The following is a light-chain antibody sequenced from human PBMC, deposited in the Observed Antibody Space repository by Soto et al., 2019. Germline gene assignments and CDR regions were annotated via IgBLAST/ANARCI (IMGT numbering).Light chain of an antibody. CDR1: QTVTGNY. CDR3: HQYGSSPPYT. J-gene: IGKJ2*01. CDR2: GSS. Sequence: EIVLTQSPGTLSLSPGERATLSCRASQTVTGNYLAWYQQKPGQSPRLLIYGSSDRATGIPDRFSGSGSGSDFTPTISRGVPEDFSVYYCHQYGSSPPYTFGQGTRLEIK. V-gene: IGKV3-20*01.